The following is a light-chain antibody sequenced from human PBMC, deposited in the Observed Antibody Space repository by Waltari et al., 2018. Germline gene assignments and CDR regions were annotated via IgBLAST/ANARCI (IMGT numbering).Light chain of an antibody. J-gene: IGKJ2*01. CDR2: GAY. CDR1: QSVSSN. Sequence: EIVMTQSPATLSVSPVDTASLSCRASQSVSSNLAWYQQKPGQAPRLLIYGAYTRATGIPARFSGSGSGTEFTLTISSLQSEDFAVYYCQQYNNWPPYTFGQGTKLEIK. CDR3: QQYNNWPPYT. V-gene: IGKV3-15*01.